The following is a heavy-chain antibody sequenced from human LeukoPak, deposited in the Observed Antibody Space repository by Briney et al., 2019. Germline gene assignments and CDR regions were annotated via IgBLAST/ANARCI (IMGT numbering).Heavy chain of an antibody. Sequence: PSETLSLTCAVYGGSFSGYYWSWIRQPPGKGVEWIGEINHSGSTNYNPSLKSRVTISVDTSKNQFSLKLSSVTAADTAVYYCARVNIVATITEDYWGQGTLVTVSS. CDR1: GGSFSGYY. CDR3: ARVNIVATITEDY. D-gene: IGHD5-12*01. V-gene: IGHV4-34*01. CDR2: INHSGST. J-gene: IGHJ4*02.